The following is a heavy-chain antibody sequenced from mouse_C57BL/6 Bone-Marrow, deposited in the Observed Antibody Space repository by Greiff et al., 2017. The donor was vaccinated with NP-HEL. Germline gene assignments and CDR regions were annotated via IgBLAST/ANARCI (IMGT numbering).Heavy chain of an antibody. D-gene: IGHD2-3*01. V-gene: IGHV14-4*01. CDR3: TRWLYYAMDY. CDR1: GFNIKDDY. Sequence: EVKVVESGAELVRPGASVKLSCTASGFNIKDDYMHWVKQRPEQGLEWIGWIDPENGDTEYASKFQGKATITADTSSNTAYLQLSSLTSEDTAVYYCTRWLYYAMDYWGQGTSVTVSS. J-gene: IGHJ4*01. CDR2: IDPENGDT.